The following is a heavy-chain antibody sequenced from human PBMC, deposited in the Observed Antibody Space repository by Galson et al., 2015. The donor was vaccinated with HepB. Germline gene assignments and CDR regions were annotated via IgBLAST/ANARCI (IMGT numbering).Heavy chain of an antibody. CDR3: ARPGRGFGVYDTDYYFAS. CDR2: TIPIFGEA. J-gene: IGHJ4*02. CDR1: GGTFSTYE. Sequence: SVKVSCKVSGGTFSTYEVNWVRQGPGQGLEWMGGTIPIFGEAKYAPKFQGRVTITADESTSTAYMELSNLTPADTAIYYCARPGRGFGVYDTDYYFASWGRGTLVTVSS. D-gene: IGHD5/OR15-5a*01. V-gene: IGHV1-69*13.